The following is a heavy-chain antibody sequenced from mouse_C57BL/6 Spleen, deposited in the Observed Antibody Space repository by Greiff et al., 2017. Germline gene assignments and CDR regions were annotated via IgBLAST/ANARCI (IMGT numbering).Heavy chain of an antibody. D-gene: IGHD3-2*02. J-gene: IGHJ4*01. CDR2: INPSSGYT. V-gene: IGHV1-4*01. CDR3: ARESSGYPYAMDY. CDR1: GYTFTSYT. Sequence: QVQLQQSGAELARPGASVKMSCKASGYTFTSYTMHWVKQRPGQGLEWIGYINPSSGYTKYNQKFKDKATLTADKSSSTAYMQLSSLTSEDSAVYYCARESSGYPYAMDYWGQGTSVTVSS.